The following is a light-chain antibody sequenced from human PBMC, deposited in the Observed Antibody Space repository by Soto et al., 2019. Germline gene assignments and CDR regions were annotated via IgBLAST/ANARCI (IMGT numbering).Light chain of an antibody. J-gene: IGKJ1*01. CDR3: QQYVSTPWT. Sequence: EIVLTQSPATLSAFPGDRVTLSCRASQALNTRLAWYQHKPGQAPRLLIYRTSSRATGIPDRFSGSGSGTDFTLTISRLEPEDFAVYFCQQYVSTPWTFGQGTKVDIK. CDR1: QALNTR. CDR2: RTS. V-gene: IGKV3-20*01.